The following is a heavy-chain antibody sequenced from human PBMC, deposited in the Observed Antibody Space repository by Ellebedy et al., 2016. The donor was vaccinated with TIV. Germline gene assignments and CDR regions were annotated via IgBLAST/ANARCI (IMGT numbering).Heavy chain of an antibody. CDR1: GFTFSNYC. CDR2: IKQGGSEI. CDR3: AGTRVTMIVD. J-gene: IGHJ4*02. V-gene: IGHV3-7*01. Sequence: PGGSLRLSCAASGFTFSNYCMSWVRQAPGKGLEWVANIKQGGSEIHYADSVKGRFTISRDNAKSSLYLQMNSLRAEDTAMYYCAGTRVTMIVDWGQGTLVTVSS. D-gene: IGHD3-22*01.